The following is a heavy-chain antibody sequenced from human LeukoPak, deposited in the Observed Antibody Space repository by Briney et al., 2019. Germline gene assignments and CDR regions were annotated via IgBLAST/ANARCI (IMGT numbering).Heavy chain of an antibody. CDR1: GGSFSGYY. D-gene: IGHD6-13*01. CDR2: INHSGST. V-gene: IGHV4-34*01. CDR3: ARVLLDHSSSWFPLDY. Sequence: PSETLSLTCAVYGGSFSGYYWSWIRQPPGKGLEWIGEINHSGSTNYNPSLKSRVTISVDTSKNQFSLKLSSVTAADTAVYYCARVLLDHSSSWFPLDYWGQGTLVTVSS. J-gene: IGHJ4*02.